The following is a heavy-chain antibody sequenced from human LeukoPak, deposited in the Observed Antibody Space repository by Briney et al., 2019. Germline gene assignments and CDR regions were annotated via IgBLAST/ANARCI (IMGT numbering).Heavy chain of an antibody. V-gene: IGHV3-11*01. Sequence: GGSLRLSCAASGFTFSDYYMTWIRQAPGKGLEWVSFISSSGDSLYYADSVRGRFTISRDNAMNSLFLQMDSLRAEDTAVYYCAREIVILPDYFYYGLDVWGQGTTVIVSS. D-gene: IGHD2/OR15-2a*01. CDR3: AREIVILPDYFYYGLDV. J-gene: IGHJ6*02. CDR1: GFTFSDYY. CDR2: ISSSGDSL.